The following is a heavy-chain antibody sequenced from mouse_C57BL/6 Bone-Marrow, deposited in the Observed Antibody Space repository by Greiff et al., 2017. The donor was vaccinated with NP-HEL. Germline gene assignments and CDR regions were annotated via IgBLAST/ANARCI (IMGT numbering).Heavy chain of an antibody. V-gene: IGHV1-52*01. Sequence: QVQLQQPGAELVRPGSSVKLSCKASGYTFTSYWMHWVKQRPIQGLEWIGNIDPSDSETHYNQKFKDKATLTVDKSSSTAYMQLSSLTSEDSAVYYCARGPYGSSSSYAMDDWGQGTSVTVSS. D-gene: IGHD1-1*01. J-gene: IGHJ4*01. CDR3: ARGPYGSSSSYAMDD. CDR1: GYTFTSYW. CDR2: IDPSDSET.